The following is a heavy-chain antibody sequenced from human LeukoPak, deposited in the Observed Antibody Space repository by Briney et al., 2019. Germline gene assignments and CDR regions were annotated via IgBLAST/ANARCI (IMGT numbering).Heavy chain of an antibody. CDR3: AKGPGFASAGAYYGMGG. V-gene: IGHV3-30*18. CDR1: GFTFSSSG. Sequence: PGGSLRLSCVASGFTFSSSGMHWVRQAPGKGLEWVAVVSNDGSNKHYADSVKGRFTISRDNSKNTLYLEMNSVRPEDTAVYYCAKGPGFASAGAYYGMGGWGQGATVTV. D-gene: IGHD6-13*01. J-gene: IGHJ6*02. CDR2: VSNDGSNK.